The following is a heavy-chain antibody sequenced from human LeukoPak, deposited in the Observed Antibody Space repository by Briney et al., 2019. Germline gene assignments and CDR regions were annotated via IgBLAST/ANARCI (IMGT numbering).Heavy chain of an antibody. D-gene: IGHD6-19*01. J-gene: IGHJ4*02. CDR3: ARGYSSGWSSFDY. CDR1: GFTVSSNY. V-gene: IGHV3-53*01. CDR2: IYSGGST. Sequence: GGSLRLSCAASGFTVSSNYMSWVRQAPGKGLEWVSVIYSGGSTYYADSVKGRFTISRDNSKNTLYLQMNSLRAGDTAVYYCARGYSSGWSSFDYWGQGTLVTVSS.